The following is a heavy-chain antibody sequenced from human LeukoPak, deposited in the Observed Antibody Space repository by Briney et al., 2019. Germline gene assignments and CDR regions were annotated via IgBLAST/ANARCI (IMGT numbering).Heavy chain of an antibody. J-gene: IGHJ6*02. CDR3: AREGRGQAYYYGMDV. D-gene: IGHD3-10*01. Sequence: GGSLRLSCAASGFTVSSNYMSWVRQAPGKGLEWVSVIYSGGSTYYADSVKGRFTISRDNAKNSLYLQMNSLRAEDTAVYYCAREGRGQAYYYGMDVWGQGTTVTVSS. CDR2: IYSGGST. V-gene: IGHV3-66*01. CDR1: GFTVSSNY.